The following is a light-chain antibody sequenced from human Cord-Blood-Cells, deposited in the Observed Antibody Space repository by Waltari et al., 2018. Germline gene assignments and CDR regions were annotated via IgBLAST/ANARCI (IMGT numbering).Light chain of an antibody. CDR1: QSISSW. Sequence: DIQLPLSPSTLSASVGDRVTITCRASQSISSWLAWYQQKPGKAPKLLIYKASSLESGVPARFSGSGSGTEFTLTISSLQPDDFATYYCQQYNSYSTCGQGTKLEIK. CDR2: KAS. J-gene: IGKJ2*01. V-gene: IGKV1-5*03. CDR3: QQYNSYST.